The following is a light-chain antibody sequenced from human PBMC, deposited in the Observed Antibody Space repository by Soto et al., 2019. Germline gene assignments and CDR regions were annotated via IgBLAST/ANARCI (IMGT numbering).Light chain of an antibody. V-gene: IGKV1-5*01. Sequence: DIQMIQSPATLSASVGDRITITCRACENIFKYVAWYQQTSGSAPNLLIYAASDLESGVPSRFSGSGSGTEFSLTIDNLQPNDSATYYCQHYNTRSIAFGGGTKVDVK. CDR3: QHYNTRSIA. J-gene: IGKJ4*01. CDR1: ENIFKY. CDR2: AAS.